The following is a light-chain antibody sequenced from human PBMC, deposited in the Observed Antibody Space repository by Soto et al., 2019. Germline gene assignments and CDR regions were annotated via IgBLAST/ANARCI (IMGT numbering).Light chain of an antibody. J-gene: IGKJ1*01. V-gene: IGKV1-39*01. CDR3: QQSYNFPRT. Sequence: DIQLTQSPSSLSASVGDRVTITCRSSQSISNFLNWSQQKPGQAPKLLISSASNVQSGVPSRVSGRGSGTEFTLTISGLQPEDSASYCCQQSYNFPRTFGQGTKVDIK. CDR1: QSISNF. CDR2: SAS.